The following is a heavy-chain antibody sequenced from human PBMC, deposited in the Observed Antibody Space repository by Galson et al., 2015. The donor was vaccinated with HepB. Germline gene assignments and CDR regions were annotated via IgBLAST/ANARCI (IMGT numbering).Heavy chain of an antibody. J-gene: IGHJ6*02. V-gene: IGHV5-51*01. CDR1: GYSFTSYW. CDR2: IYPGDSDT. Sequence: QSGAEVKKPGESLKISCKGSGYSFTSYWIGWVRQMPGKGLEWMGIIYPGDSDTRYSPSFQGQVTISADKSISTAYLQWSSLKASDTAMYYCARVRGPDSGSHYGGYYYYGMDVWGQGTTVTVSS. CDR3: ARVRGPDSGSHYGGYYYYGMDV. D-gene: IGHD1-26*01.